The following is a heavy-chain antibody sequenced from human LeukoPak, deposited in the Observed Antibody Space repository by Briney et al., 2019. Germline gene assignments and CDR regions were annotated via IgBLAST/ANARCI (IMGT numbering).Heavy chain of an antibody. J-gene: IGHJ4*02. D-gene: IGHD1-26*01. CDR2: ISWNSGSI. Sequence: PGGSLRLSCAASGFTFDDYAMHWVRQAPGKGLEWVSGISWNSGSIGYADSVKGRFTISRDNAKNSLYLQMNSLRAEDTALYYCARSRSPEHYFDYWGQGTLVTVSP. V-gene: IGHV3-9*01. CDR1: GFTFDDYA. CDR3: ARSRSPEHYFDY.